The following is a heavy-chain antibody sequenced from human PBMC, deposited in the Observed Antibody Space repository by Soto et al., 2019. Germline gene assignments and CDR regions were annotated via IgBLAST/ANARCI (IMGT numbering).Heavy chain of an antibody. J-gene: IGHJ4*02. CDR3: AIDLPESVYFDC. D-gene: IGHD2-8*01. CDR2: IHYRGNT. Sequence: QVQLQESGPGLVKPSQTLSLTCTVSGGSISSCDDYGTWIRQRPGKGLEWIGYIHYRGNTYYNQAFKRRLTISADTSKRQCSLRLSSVTAADTAVYYCAIDLPESVYFDCWGQGALGTVSS. V-gene: IGHV4-31*03. CDR1: GGSISSCDDY.